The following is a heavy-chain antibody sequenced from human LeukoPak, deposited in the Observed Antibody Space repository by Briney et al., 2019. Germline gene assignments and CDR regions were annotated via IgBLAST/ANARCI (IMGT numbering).Heavy chain of an antibody. Sequence: GGSLTLSCAASGYTFSDFSVKWVRQAPGKGREWVSSISVRSNYRYYADSVRGRFTISRDDARDSLFLQMNSLRAEDTAVYFCVRLRRNSDRSGYYYYYDWGQGTLVTVSS. D-gene: IGHD3-22*01. CDR2: ISVRSNYR. CDR1: GYTFSDFS. CDR3: VRLRRNSDRSGYYYYYD. J-gene: IGHJ4*02. V-gene: IGHV3-21*01.